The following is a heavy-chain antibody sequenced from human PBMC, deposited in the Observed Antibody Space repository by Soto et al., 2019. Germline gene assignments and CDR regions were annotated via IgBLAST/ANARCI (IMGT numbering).Heavy chain of an antibody. D-gene: IGHD3-16*02. CDR1: GYSFTSYW. J-gene: IGHJ3*02. CDR3: ATSPPPFYDYVWGSYRDAFDI. V-gene: IGHV5-51*01. Sequence: PGASLKISCKGSGYSFTSYWIGWVRQMPGKGLEWMGIIYPGDSDTRYSPSFQGQVTISADKSISTAYLQWSSLKAPDTAMYYCATSPPPFYDYVWGSYRDAFDIWGQGTMVTVSS. CDR2: IYPGDSDT.